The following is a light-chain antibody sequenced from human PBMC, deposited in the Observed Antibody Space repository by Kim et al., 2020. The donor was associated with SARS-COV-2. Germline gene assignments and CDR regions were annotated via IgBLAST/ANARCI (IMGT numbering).Light chain of an antibody. CDR3: TSYTGDDTVV. CDR2: DVS. CDR1: SSLVGNYNY. J-gene: IGLJ2*01. V-gene: IGLV2-14*03. Sequence: GQSITISCTGTSSLVGNYNYVSWYQQHPDKAPKLIIYDVSYRPSGVSTRFSGSKSGNTASLTISGLQAADEADYYCTSYTGDDTVVFGGGTQLTVL.